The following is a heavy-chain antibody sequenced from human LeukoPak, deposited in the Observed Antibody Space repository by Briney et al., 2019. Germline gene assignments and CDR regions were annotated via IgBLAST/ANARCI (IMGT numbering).Heavy chain of an antibody. CDR2: ISYDGSNK. V-gene: IGHV3-30-3*01. CDR3: ARAIYSGTYYFDY. J-gene: IGHJ4*02. CDR1: GFTFSSYA. D-gene: IGHD4-11*01. Sequence: PGGSLRLSCAASGFTFSSYAMHWVHQAPGKGLEWVAVISYDGSNKYYADSVKGRFTISRDNSKNTLYLQMNSLRAEDTAVYYSARAIYSGTYYFDYWGQGTLVTVSS.